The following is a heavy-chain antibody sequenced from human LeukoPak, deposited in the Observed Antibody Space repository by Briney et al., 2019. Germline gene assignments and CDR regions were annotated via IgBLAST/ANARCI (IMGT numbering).Heavy chain of an antibody. J-gene: IGHJ5*02. D-gene: IGHD5-12*01. CDR1: GFNFGDYA. V-gene: IGHV3-49*04. Sequence: GGSLRLSCRGYGFNFGDYAMNWVRQAPGKGLEWVGFSRSDSSGETREYAASVKGRFTISRDDSKTIVYLQMNSLQTEDTAMYYCIRDTWLSTWGQGTLV. CDR3: IRDTWLST. CDR2: SRSDSSGETR.